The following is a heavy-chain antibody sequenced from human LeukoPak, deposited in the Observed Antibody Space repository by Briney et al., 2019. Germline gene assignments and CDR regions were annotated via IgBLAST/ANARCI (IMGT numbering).Heavy chain of an antibody. V-gene: IGHV1-69*13. CDR3: ARDIPGIAVNPDAFDI. D-gene: IGHD6-19*01. J-gene: IGHJ3*02. CDR1: GGTFSSYA. Sequence: SVKVSCKASGGTFSSYAISWVRQAPGQGLEWMGGIIPIFGTANYAQKFQGRVTITADESTSTAYMELSSLRSEDTAVYYCARDIPGIAVNPDAFDIWGQGTMVTVSS. CDR2: IIPIFGTA.